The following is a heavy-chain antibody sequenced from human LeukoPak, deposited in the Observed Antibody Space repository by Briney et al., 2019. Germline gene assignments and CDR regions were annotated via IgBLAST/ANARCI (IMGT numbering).Heavy chain of an antibody. CDR3: GRGGIAAAASGIDY. CDR1: GGSISNYF. V-gene: IGHV4-59*12. J-gene: IGHJ4*02. D-gene: IGHD6-13*01. CDR2: IYSSGST. Sequence: SSETLSLTCSVSGGSISNYFWTWIRQPPGKGLEWIGYIYSSGSTYYNPSLKSRVTTTVDRSKNQFSLKLSSVTAADTAVYYCGRGGIAAAASGIDYWGQGTLVTVSS.